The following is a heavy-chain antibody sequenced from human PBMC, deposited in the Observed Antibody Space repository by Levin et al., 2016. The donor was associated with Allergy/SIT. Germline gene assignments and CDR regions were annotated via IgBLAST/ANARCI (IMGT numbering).Heavy chain of an antibody. V-gene: IGHV3-30*18. CDR3: AKDKGTPGYYYYGMDV. J-gene: IGHJ6*02. CDR2: ISYDGSNK. Sequence: VRQAPGKGLEWVAVISYDGSNKYYADSVKGRFTISRDNSKNTLYLQMNSLRAEDTAVYYCAKDKGTPGYYYYGMDVWGQGTTVTVSS. D-gene: IGHD1-14*01.